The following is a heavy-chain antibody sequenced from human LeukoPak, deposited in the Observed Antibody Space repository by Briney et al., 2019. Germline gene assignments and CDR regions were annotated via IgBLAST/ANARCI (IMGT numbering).Heavy chain of an antibody. J-gene: IGHJ4*02. CDR1: GGSFSGYH. V-gene: IGHV4-34*01. CDR3: ARGNYDYFDY. CDR2: INHRGST. Sequence: PSGTLSLTCAVYGGSFSGYHWSWIRQPPGKGLEWVGEINHRGSTNYNPSLKSRVTTSVDTPKNQFSLKLSSVTAADTAVYYCARGNYDYFDYWGQGTLVTVSS. D-gene: IGHD1-7*01.